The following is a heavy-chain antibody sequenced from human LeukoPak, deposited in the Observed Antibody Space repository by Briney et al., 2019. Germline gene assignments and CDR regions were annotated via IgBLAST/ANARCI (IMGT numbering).Heavy chain of an antibody. V-gene: IGHV3-9*01. Sequence: GGSLRLSCAASGFTFDDYAMHWVRQAPGKGLEWVAGIRWGRGNKDYADSVKGRFTISRDNAENSLHLQLNSLRTEDTALYFCARDAWRRAFNYGMDVWGQGTTVAVSS. D-gene: IGHD5-12*01. CDR2: IRWGRGNK. CDR1: GFTFDDYA. CDR3: ARDAWRRAFNYGMDV. J-gene: IGHJ6*02.